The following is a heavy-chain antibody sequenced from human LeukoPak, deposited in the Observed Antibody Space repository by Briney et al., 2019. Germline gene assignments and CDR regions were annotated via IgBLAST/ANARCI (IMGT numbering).Heavy chain of an antibody. J-gene: IGHJ3*02. CDR2: IKSKTDGGTT. CDR3: TTDLGDVFGYYDSSGMNAFDI. V-gene: IGHV3-15*01. D-gene: IGHD3-22*01. Sequence: PGGSLRLSCAASGITFSNAWMSWVRQAPGKGLEWVGRIKSKTDGGTTDYAAPVKGRFTISRDDSKNTLYLQMNSLKTEDTAVYYCTTDLGDVFGYYDSSGMNAFDIWGQGTMVTVSS. CDR1: GITFSNAW.